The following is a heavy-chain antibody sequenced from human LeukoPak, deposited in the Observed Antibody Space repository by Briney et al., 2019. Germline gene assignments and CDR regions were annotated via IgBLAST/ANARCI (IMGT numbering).Heavy chain of an antibody. J-gene: IGHJ4*02. V-gene: IGHV6-1*01. CDR3: VRGRDTAMGS. D-gene: IGHD5-18*01. Sequence: SQTLSLTFAISGDSASSNSATWNWIRQSPSRGLEWLGRTYYRSKWKNDYAVSVKSRITFNPDTSKNQFSLQLNSVTPEDTAVYYCVRGRDTAMGSWGQGTLVTVSS. CDR1: GDSASSNSAT. CDR2: TYYRSKWKN.